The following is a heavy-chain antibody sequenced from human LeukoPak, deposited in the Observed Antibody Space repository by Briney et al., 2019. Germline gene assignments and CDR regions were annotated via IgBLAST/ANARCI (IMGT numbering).Heavy chain of an antibody. CDR2: INHSGST. CDR3: ARGWVDSSGWYRYFDY. V-gene: IGHV4-39*07. J-gene: IGHJ4*02. CDR1: GGSISSGGYY. Sequence: PSETLSLTCTVSGGSISSGGYYWSWIRQPPGKGLEWIGEINHSGSTNYNPSLKSRVTISVDTSKNQFSLKLSSVTAADTAVYYCARGWVDSSGWYRYFDYWGQGTLVTVSS. D-gene: IGHD6-19*01.